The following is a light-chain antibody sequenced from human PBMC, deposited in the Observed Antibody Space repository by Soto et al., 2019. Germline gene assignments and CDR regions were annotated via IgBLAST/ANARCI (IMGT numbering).Light chain of an antibody. CDR3: SAYTTSIALYV. V-gene: IGLV2-14*01. Sequence: QSALTQPRSVSGSPGQSVTISCTGTSSDVGGYNFVSWYQHHPGKAPKLMIYDVSNRPSGVSNRFSGSKSGSTASLTISGLQAEDEADYYCSAYTTSIALYVFGAGTKLTVL. J-gene: IGLJ1*01. CDR1: SSDVGGYNF. CDR2: DVS.